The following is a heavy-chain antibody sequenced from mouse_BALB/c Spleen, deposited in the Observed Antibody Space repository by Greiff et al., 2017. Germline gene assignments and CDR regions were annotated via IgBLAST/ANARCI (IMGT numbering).Heavy chain of an antibody. CDR3: ARAPNYYGFAMDY. CDR1: GFTFSSFG. D-gene: IGHD1-2*01. CDR2: ISSGSSTI. J-gene: IGHJ4*01. V-gene: IGHV5-17*02. Sequence: DVKLVESGGGLVQPGGSRKLSCAASGFTFSSFGMHWVRQAPEKGLEWVAYISSGSSTIYYADTVKGRFTISRDNPKNTLFLQMTSLRSEDTAMYYCARAPNYYGFAMDYWGQGTSVTVSS.